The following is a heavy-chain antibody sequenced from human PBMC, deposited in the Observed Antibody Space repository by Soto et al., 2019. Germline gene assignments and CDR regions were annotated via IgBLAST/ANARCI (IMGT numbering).Heavy chain of an antibody. V-gene: IGHV3-48*02. D-gene: IGHD4-4*01. CDR1: GFTFSSYS. CDR2: ISSSSSTI. J-gene: IGHJ5*02. Sequence: GGSLRLSCAASGFTFSSYSMNWVRQAPGKGLEWVSYISSSSSTIYYADSVKGRFTISRDNAKNSLYLQMNSLRDEDTAVYYCARDHIPVSIRYNWFDPWGQGTLVTVSS. CDR3: ARDHIPVSIRYNWFDP.